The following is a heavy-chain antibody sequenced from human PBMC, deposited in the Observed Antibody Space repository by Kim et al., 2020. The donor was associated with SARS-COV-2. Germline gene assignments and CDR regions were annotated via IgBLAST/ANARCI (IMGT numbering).Heavy chain of an antibody. J-gene: IGHJ4*02. V-gene: IGHV4-4*07. CDR3: ARGSGATASVPDY. CDR2: IYSSGST. CDR1: GGSTSSYY. D-gene: IGHD1-26*01. Sequence: SETLSLTCTVSGGSTSSYYWMWIRQPAGKGLEWIGRIYSSGSTSNNPSLQSRVTMSVDMSKNQFSLQLSSVTAADTAVYYCARGSGATASVPDYWGQGTLVTVSS.